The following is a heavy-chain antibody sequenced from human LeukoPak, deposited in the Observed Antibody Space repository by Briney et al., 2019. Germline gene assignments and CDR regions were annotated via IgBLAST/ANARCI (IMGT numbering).Heavy chain of an antibody. Sequence: ASVKISCKASGYTFTGYYMHWVRQAPGQGLEWMGWINPNSGGTNYAQKFQGWVTMTRDTSISTAYMELSRLRSDDTAVYYCARVHGGDTNWFDPWGQGTLVTVSS. D-gene: IGHD2-21*02. CDR3: ARVHGGDTNWFDP. V-gene: IGHV1-2*04. CDR2: INPNSGGT. CDR1: GYTFTGYY. J-gene: IGHJ5*02.